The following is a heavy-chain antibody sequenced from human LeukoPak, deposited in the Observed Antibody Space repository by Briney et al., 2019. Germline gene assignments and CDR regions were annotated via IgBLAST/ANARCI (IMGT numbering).Heavy chain of an antibody. D-gene: IGHD3-22*01. J-gene: IGHJ4*02. CDR1: GFTFSSYA. CDR2: ISGSGGST. V-gene: IGHV3-23*01. CDR3: AKDLKEYYYDSSGHDY. Sequence: GASLRLSCAASGFTFSSYAMSWVRQAPGKGLEWVSAISGSGGSTYYADSVKSRFTISRDNSKNTLYLQMNSLRAEDTAVYYCAKDLKEYYYDSSGHDYWGQGTLVTVSS.